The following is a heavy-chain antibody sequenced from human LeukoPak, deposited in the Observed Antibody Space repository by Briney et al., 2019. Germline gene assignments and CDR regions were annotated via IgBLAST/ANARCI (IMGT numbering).Heavy chain of an antibody. CDR2: IYYSGST. V-gene: IGHV4-30-4*08. Sequence: TSETLSLTCTVSGGSISSGDYYWSWIRQPPGKGLEWIGYIYYSGSTYYNPSLKSRVTISVDTSKNQFSLKLSSVTAADTAVYYCARVTRSTSLTNYEYYYYYYMDVWGKGTTVTVSS. D-gene: IGHD2-2*01. CDR1: GGSISSGDYY. J-gene: IGHJ6*03. CDR3: ARVTRSTSLTNYEYYYYYYMDV.